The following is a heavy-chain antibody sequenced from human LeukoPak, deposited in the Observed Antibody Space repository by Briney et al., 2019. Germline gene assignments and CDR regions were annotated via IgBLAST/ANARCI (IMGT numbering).Heavy chain of an antibody. D-gene: IGHD1-26*01. V-gene: IGHV3-7*01. CDR3: ARDPVEWELLLDY. CDR1: GFTFSNYW. CDR2: MNIDGSEE. Sequence: GGSLRLSCAASGFTFSNYWMGWVRQAPGKRPEWVANMNIDGSEEYYADSVKGRFSISRDNARNSVYLQMASLRVEDTAVYYCARDPVEWELLLDYWGQGTLVTVSS. J-gene: IGHJ4*02.